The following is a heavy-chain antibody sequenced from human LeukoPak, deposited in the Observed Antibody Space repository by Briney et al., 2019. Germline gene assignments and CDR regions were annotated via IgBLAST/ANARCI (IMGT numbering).Heavy chain of an antibody. Sequence: GGSLRLSCAASGFTFSSYSMNWVRQAPGKGLEWVSSISSSSSYIYYADSVKGRFTISRDNSKNTLYLQMNSLRAEDTAVYYCAREASGTYDSYFDYWGQGTLVTVSS. V-gene: IGHV3-21*04. J-gene: IGHJ4*02. CDR1: GFTFSSYS. CDR2: ISSSSSYI. D-gene: IGHD1-26*01. CDR3: AREASGTYDSYFDY.